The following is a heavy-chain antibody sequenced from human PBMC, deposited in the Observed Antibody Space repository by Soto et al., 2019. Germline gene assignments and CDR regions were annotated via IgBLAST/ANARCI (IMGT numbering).Heavy chain of an antibody. V-gene: IGHV3-30*04. CDR3: AREMIPMIMGGMSAMDV. D-gene: IGHD3-22*01. CDR2: ISFDGSNK. Sequence: QVQLVESGGGVVQPERSQRLSCAASKFTFRTYVMHWVRQAPGKGLEWVALISFDGSNKYYADSVKGRFTISRDNSKNTMYLQMNSLRPDDTAVYYCAREMIPMIMGGMSAMDVWGQGTTVTVSS. J-gene: IGHJ6*02. CDR1: KFTFRTYV.